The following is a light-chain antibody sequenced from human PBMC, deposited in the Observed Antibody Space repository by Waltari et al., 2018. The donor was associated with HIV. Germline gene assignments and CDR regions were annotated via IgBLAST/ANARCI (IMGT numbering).Light chain of an antibody. CDR2: EVS. CDR3: SSYTSSS. J-gene: IGLJ1*01. Sequence: QPALTQPASMSGSPGQSITISCTGTSSDVGGYTFFSWYQQHPGKAPKLIIYEVSNRPSGVSNRFSGFKSGKTASLTISGLQPEDEADYYCSSYTSSSFGTGTKVTVL. V-gene: IGLV2-14*01. CDR1: SSDVGGYTF.